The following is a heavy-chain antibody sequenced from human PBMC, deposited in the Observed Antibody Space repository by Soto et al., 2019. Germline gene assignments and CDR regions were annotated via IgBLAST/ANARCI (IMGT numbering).Heavy chain of an antibody. D-gene: IGHD5-12*01. CDR3: ARDHFSGYDFFRYYYGMDV. J-gene: IGHJ6*02. CDR2: IYYSGST. Sequence: QVQLQESGPGLVKPSQTLSLTCTVSGGSISSGGYYWSWIRQHPGKGLEWIGYIYYSGSTYYNPSLKSRVTISVDTSKNQFSLKLSSVTAADTAVYYCARDHFSGYDFFRYYYGMDVWGQGTTVTVSS. CDR1: GGSISSGGYY. V-gene: IGHV4-31*03.